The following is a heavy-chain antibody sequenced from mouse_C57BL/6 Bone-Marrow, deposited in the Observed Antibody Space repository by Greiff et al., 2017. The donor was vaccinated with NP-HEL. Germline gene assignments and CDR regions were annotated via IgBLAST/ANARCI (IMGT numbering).Heavy chain of an antibody. CDR1: GFSLTSYG. CDR2: IWSGGST. CDR3: ARTDSSGYRYFDY. J-gene: IGHJ2*01. Sequence: VQRVESGPGLVQPSQSLSITCTVSGFSLTSYGVHWVRQSPGKGLEWLGVIWSGGSTDYNAAFISRLSISKDNSKSQVFFKMNSLQAYDTAIYYCARTDSSGYRYFDYWGQGTTLTVSS. D-gene: IGHD3-2*02. V-gene: IGHV2-2*01.